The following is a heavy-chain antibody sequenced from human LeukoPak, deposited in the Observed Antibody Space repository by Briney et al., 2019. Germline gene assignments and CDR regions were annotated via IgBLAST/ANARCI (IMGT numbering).Heavy chain of an antibody. D-gene: IGHD1-1*01. Sequence: GGSLRLSCAASGFTFSSYSMNWVRQAPGKGLEWVSSISSSSSYIYYADSVKGRCTISRDNAKNSLYLQMNSLRAEDTAVYYCARGDLGTRQFGYWGQGTLVTVSS. CDR3: ARGDLGTRQFGY. CDR2: ISSSSSYI. CDR1: GFTFSSYS. V-gene: IGHV3-21*01. J-gene: IGHJ4*02.